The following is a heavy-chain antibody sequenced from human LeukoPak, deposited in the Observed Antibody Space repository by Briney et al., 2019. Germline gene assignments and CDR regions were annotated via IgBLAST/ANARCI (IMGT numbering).Heavy chain of an antibody. CDR1: GFNFISYE. CDR3: SRHDDGAGTYYFSYYMDV. J-gene: IGHJ6*03. Sequence: GGSLRLSCAASGFNFISYEMNWVRQPPGRGLEWISYISSSGTIYYADPVKGRFTISRDDGKSELYLQMNSLRAEDTATYFCSRHDDGAGTYYFSYYMDVWGRGTTVTVSS. D-gene: IGHD3-10*01. CDR2: ISSSGTI. V-gene: IGHV3-48*03.